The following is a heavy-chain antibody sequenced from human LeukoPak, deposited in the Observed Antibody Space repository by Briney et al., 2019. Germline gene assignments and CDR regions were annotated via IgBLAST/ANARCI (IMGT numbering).Heavy chain of an antibody. V-gene: IGHV3-11*01. CDR3: ARGGWSRGWFDP. CDR2: ITMTGSVI. Sequence: GGSLRLSCAASGFAFRDYYMSWIRQAPGKGLEWISYITMTGSVIQYSDSVKGGFTTSRDNAKNSLYLQMNSLRAEDTAVYYCARGGWSRGWFDPWGQGTLVTVSS. CDR1: GFAFRDYY. J-gene: IGHJ5*02. D-gene: IGHD6-19*01.